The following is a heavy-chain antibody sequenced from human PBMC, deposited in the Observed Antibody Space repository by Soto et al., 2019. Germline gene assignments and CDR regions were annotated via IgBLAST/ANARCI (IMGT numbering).Heavy chain of an antibody. CDR2: ISTDGTST. CDR3: ARPRNGFDY. V-gene: IGHV3-74*01. Sequence: EAQLVESGGGLVRPGGSLKLSCTDSGFTFSSYWMHWVRQAPGKGLVWVSRISTDGTSTSYADSVKGRFTISRDNAKNTLDLQMNSLRPEDTAVYYCARPRNGFDYWGQGTLVTVSS. D-gene: IGHD2-8*01. CDR1: GFTFSSYW. J-gene: IGHJ4*02.